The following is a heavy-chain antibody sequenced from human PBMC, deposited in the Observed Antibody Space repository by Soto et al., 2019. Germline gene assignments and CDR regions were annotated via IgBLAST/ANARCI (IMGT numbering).Heavy chain of an antibody. D-gene: IGHD6-13*01. CDR1: GGSISSYY. V-gene: IGHV4-59*01. J-gene: IGHJ6*02. CDR3: ARGPLAAAGYYYYYGMDV. CDR2: IYYSGST. Sequence: SETLSLTCTVSGGSISSYYWSWIRQPPGKGLEWIGYIYYSGSTNYNPSLKSRVTISVDTSKNQFSLKLSSATAADTAVYYCARGPLAAAGYYYYYGMDVWGQGTTVTVSS.